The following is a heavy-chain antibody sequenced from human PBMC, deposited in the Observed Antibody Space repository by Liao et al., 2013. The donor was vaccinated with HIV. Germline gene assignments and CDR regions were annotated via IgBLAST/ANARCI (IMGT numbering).Heavy chain of an antibody. D-gene: IGHD3-22*01. Sequence: QVQLQQWGAGLLKPSETLSLTCAVYGGSFSGYYWSWIRQPPGKGLEWIGEINHSGSTNYNPSLKSRVTISVDTSKIQFSLKLSSVTAADTAVYYCARDLQYRYYDREHAFHIWGQGTMVTVSS. V-gene: IGHV4-34*01. J-gene: IGHJ3*02. CDR2: INHSGST. CDR1: GGSFSGYY. CDR3: ARDLQYRYYDREHAFHI.